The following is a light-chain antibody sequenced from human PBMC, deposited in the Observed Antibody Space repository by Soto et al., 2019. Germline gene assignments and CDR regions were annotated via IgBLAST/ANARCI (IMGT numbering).Light chain of an antibody. Sequence: EIVLTQSPGTLSLSPGERATLSCRASQSVSSSYLAWYQQKPGQAPRLLIYGASSRTTGIPDRFSGSGSGTDFTLTISRLEPEDFAVYYCQRYGSSPRFTFGPGIKVDIK. V-gene: IGKV3-20*01. CDR3: QRYGSSPRFT. CDR1: QSVSSSY. CDR2: GAS. J-gene: IGKJ3*01.